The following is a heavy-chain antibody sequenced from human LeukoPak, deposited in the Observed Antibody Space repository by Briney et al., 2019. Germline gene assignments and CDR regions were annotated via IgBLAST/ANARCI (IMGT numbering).Heavy chain of an antibody. J-gene: IGHJ4*02. Sequence: PGGSLRLSCAASGFTFSSYAMSWVRQAPGKGLEWVSAISGSGGSKYSADSAKGRFTISRDNSKNTLFLQMNSLRAEDTAVYYCARPLRESGYFYFDYWGQGTLVTVSS. CDR1: GFTFSSYA. V-gene: IGHV3-23*01. D-gene: IGHD3-3*01. CDR3: ARPLRESGYFYFDY. CDR2: ISGSGGSK.